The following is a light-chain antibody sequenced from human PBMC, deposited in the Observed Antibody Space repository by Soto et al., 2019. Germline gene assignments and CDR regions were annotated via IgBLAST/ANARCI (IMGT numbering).Light chain of an antibody. V-gene: IGLV1-40*01. Sequence: QSVLTQPPSVSGAPGQRVTISCTGSSSNIGAGYDVHWYQQLLGTAPKLLIYSNNNRPSGVPDRFSGSKSGTSASLAITGLQAEDEADYYSQSFDSSLSGWVFGGGTQLTVL. CDR2: SNN. J-gene: IGLJ7*01. CDR1: SSNIGAGYD. CDR3: QSFDSSLSGWV.